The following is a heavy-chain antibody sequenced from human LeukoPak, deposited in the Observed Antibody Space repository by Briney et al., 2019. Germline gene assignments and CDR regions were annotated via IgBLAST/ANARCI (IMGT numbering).Heavy chain of an antibody. Sequence: SETLSLTCSASGGSISSSSYYWGWIRQPPGKGLEWTGSIHYTGSTFYNPSLKGRVTISVDTSKHQFSLNLSSVTAADTAVYHCARGDGLVWFGELLNWGQGTLVTVSS. CDR2: IHYTGST. CDR1: GGSISSSSYY. V-gene: IGHV4-39*02. J-gene: IGHJ4*02. D-gene: IGHD3-10*01. CDR3: ARGDGLVWFGELLN.